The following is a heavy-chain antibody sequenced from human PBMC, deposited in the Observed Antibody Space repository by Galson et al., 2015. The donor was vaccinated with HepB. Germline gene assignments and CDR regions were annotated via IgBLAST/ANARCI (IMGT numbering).Heavy chain of an antibody. CDR2: ITPILGIA. D-gene: IGHD3-3*01. CDR1: GGTFGSYT. J-gene: IGHJ3*02. V-gene: IGHV1-69*02. CDR3: ARHLSGYSDAFDI. Sequence: SVKVSCKASGGTFGSYTISWVRQAPGQGLEWMGRITPILGIANYAQKFQGRVTITADKSTSTAYMELSSLRSEDTAVYYCARHLSGYSDAFDIWGQGTMVTVSS.